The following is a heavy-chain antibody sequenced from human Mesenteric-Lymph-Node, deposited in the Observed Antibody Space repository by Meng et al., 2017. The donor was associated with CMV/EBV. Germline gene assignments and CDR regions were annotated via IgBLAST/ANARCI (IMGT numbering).Heavy chain of an antibody. Sequence: GESLKISCAASGFIFSDYYMTWIRQAPGKGLEWVSSISSGGRTYYADSVKGRFTISRDNSKNALFLQMNTLRAEDTAEYFCARYCSKTTCYAGGGLDVWGQGTTVTVSS. J-gene: IGHJ6*02. D-gene: IGHD2-2*01. CDR1: GFIFSDYY. CDR2: ISSGGRT. CDR3: ARYCSKTTCYAGGGLDV. V-gene: IGHV3-69-1*01.